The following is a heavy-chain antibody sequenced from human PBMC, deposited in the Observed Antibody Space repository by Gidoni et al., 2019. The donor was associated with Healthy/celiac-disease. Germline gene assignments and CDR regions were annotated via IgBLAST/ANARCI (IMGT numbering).Heavy chain of an antibody. D-gene: IGHD5-12*01. CDR2: IWYDGSNK. CDR3: ARPRNGYNIFYFDY. J-gene: IGHJ4*02. Sequence: VRQAPGKGLEWVAVIWYDGSNKYYADSVKGRFTISRDNSKNTLYLQMNSLRAEDTAVYYCARPRNGYNIFYFDYWGQGTLVTVSS. V-gene: IGHV3-33*01.